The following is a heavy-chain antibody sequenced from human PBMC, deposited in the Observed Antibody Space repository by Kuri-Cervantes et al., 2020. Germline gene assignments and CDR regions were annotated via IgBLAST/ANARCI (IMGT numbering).Heavy chain of an antibody. D-gene: IGHD6-19*01. Sequence: ASVKVSCKASGYTFTSYYMHWVRQAPGQGLEWMGIINPSGGSTSYAQKLQGRVTMTRDTSTSTVYMELSSLRSEDTAVYYCASGSWLEVEGIYYYYGMDVWGQGTTVTVSS. CDR2: INPSGGST. J-gene: IGHJ6*02. V-gene: IGHV1-46*04. CDR1: GYTFTSYY. CDR3: ASGSWLEVEGIYYYYGMDV.